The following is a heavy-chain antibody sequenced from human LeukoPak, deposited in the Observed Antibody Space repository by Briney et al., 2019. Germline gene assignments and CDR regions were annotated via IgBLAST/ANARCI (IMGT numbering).Heavy chain of an antibody. J-gene: IGHJ4*02. Sequence: GGSLRLSCAASGFTVSSNYMSWVRQAPGKGLEWVGFIRSKGYGGTTEYAASVKGRFTISRDDSKSIAYLQMNSLKTEDTAVYYCSTSYYDFWSAFWGQGTLVTVSS. V-gene: IGHV3-49*04. D-gene: IGHD3-3*01. CDR3: STSYYDFWSAF. CDR1: GFTVSSNY. CDR2: IRSKGYGGTT.